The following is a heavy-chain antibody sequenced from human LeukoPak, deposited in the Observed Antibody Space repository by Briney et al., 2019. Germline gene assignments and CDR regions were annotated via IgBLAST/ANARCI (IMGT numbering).Heavy chain of an antibody. CDR2: ISGGGGST. CDR1: GFTFSIYA. Sequence: GGSLRLSCAASGFTFSIYAMSWVRQALGKGLEWVSPISGGGGSTYYADSVKGRFSISRDNSKNTLYLQMNILRADDTAVYYCAKFIFPTNDSNGSLDYWGQGTLVTVSS. D-gene: IGHD3-22*01. V-gene: IGHV3-23*01. CDR3: AKFIFPTNDSNGSLDY. J-gene: IGHJ4*02.